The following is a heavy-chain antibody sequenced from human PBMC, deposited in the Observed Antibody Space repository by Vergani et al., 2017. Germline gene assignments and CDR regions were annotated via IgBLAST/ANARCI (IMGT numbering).Heavy chain of an antibody. Sequence: QVQLVQSGAEVKKPGASVKVSCKASGYTFTGYYMHWVRQAPGQGLEWMGGIIPIFGTANYAQKFQGRVTITADESTSTAYMELSSLRSEDTAVYYCASPRSGYDVEAVAGHVYYYYGMDVWGQGTTVTVSS. J-gene: IGHJ6*02. D-gene: IGHD5-12*01. CDR3: ASPRSGYDVEAVAGHVYYYYGMDV. CDR2: IIPIFGTA. V-gene: IGHV1-69*01. CDR1: GYTFTGYY.